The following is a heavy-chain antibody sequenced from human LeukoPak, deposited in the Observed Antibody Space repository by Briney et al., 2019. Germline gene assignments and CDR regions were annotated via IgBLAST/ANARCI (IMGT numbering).Heavy chain of an antibody. V-gene: IGHV3-48*03. CDR1: GFTFSSYE. D-gene: IGHD6-19*01. CDR2: ISSSGSTI. CDR3: ARPLDRGYSSGWYRYGFDY. J-gene: IGHJ4*02. Sequence: PGGSLRLSCAASGFTFSSYEMNWVRQAPGKGLEWVSYISSSGSTIYYADSVKGRFTISRDNAKNSLYLQMNSLRAEDTAVYCCARPLDRGYSSGWYRYGFDYWGQGTLVTVSS.